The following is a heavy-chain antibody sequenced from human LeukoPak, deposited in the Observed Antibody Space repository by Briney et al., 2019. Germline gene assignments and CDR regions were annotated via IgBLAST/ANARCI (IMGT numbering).Heavy chain of an antibody. CDR2: IYSGGST. D-gene: IGHD6-13*01. Sequence: GGSLSLSFAASGFPVSSNYMSWVRQAPGKGLEWVSVIYSGGSTYYADSVKGRFTISRDNSKNTLYLQMNSLRAEDTAVYYCAREAAGYYYGMDVWGQGTTVTVSS. J-gene: IGHJ6*02. V-gene: IGHV3-53*01. CDR3: AREAAGYYYGMDV. CDR1: GFPVSSNY.